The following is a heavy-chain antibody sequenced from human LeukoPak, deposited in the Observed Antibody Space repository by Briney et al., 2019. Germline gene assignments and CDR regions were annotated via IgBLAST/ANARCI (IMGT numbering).Heavy chain of an antibody. Sequence: GGSLRLSCAASGFTFSDYYMTWIRQAPGKGLEWVSYITNSGTTIYYADSVKGRFTISRDNPKNSLYLQMNSLRAEDTAVYYCATYSNFRFDFWGQGTLVTVSS. CDR2: ITNSGTTI. V-gene: IGHV3-11*01. J-gene: IGHJ4*02. CDR3: ATYSNFRFDF. D-gene: IGHD4-11*01. CDR1: GFTFSDYY.